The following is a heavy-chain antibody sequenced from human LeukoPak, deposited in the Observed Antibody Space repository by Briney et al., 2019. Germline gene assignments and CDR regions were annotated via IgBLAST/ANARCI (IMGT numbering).Heavy chain of an antibody. Sequence: PGGSLRLSCAASGFTFTTYWMTWVRQAPGKGLEWVANIKQDGSQKYYVDSVKGRFTISRDNAKNSLYLQMNSLKAEDTAVYYCARENCANDYWGQGTLVTVSS. V-gene: IGHV3-7*01. CDR3: ARENCANDY. CDR1: GFTFTTYW. J-gene: IGHJ4*02. D-gene: IGHD1-1*01. CDR2: IKQDGSQK.